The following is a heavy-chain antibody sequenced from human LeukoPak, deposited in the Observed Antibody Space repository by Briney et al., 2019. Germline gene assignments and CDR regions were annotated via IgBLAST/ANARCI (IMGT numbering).Heavy chain of an antibody. CDR1: GFSISPYW. D-gene: IGHD6-6*01. V-gene: IGHV3-21*01. CDR3: ASGSIAARPNWFDP. J-gene: IGHJ5*02. CDR2: ISSSSSYI. Sequence: GGSLRLSCAASGFSISPYWMNWVRQAPGKGLEWVSSISSSSSYIYYADSVKGRFTISRDNAKNSLYLQMNSLRAEDTAVYYCASGSIAARPNWFDPWGQGTLVTVSS.